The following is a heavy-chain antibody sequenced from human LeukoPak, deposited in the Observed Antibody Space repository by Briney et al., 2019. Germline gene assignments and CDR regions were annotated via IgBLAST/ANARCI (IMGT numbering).Heavy chain of an antibody. J-gene: IGHJ5*02. D-gene: IGHD2-15*01. CDR2: INQSGST. V-gene: IGHV4-34*01. CDR1: GGSFRGYY. Sequence: PSETLSLICALYGGSFRGYYWSWIRQPPGKGLEWIGEINQSGSTNYNPPLKSRVNISVDTSKNQFSRKLSSVTAADTAVYYCARNDCSGGSCYPPASWGQGTLVTVSS. CDR3: ARNDCSGGSCYPPAS.